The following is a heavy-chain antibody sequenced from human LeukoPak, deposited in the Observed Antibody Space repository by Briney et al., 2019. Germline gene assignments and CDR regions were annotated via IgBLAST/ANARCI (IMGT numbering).Heavy chain of an antibody. V-gene: IGHV4-34*01. CDR2: INHSGST. J-gene: IGHJ4*02. D-gene: IGHD3-3*01. CDR1: GGSFSGYY. Sequence: SETLSLTCAVYGGSFSGYYWSWIRQPPGKGLEWIGEINHSGSTNYNPSLKSRVTISVDTSKNQFSLKLSSVTAADTAVYYCARHGRYYDFWSGYYPFDYWGQGTLVTVSS. CDR3: ARHGRYYDFWSGYYPFDY.